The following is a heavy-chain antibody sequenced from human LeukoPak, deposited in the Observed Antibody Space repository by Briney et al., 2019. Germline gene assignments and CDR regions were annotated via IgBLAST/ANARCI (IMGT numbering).Heavy chain of an antibody. CDR1: GYTFTGYY. J-gene: IGHJ5*02. V-gene: IGHV1-2*02. CDR2: INPNSGGT. D-gene: IGHD5-12*01. CDR3: ARDPSYSGYVLSWFDP. Sequence: ASVKVSCKASGYTFTGYYMHWVRQAPGQGLEWMGWINPNSGGTNYAQKFQGRVTMTRDTSISTAYMELSRQRSDDTAVYYCARDPSYSGYVLSWFDPWGQGTLVTVSS.